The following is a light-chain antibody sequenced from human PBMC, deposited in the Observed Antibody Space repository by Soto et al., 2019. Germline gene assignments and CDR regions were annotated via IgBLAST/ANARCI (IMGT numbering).Light chain of an antibody. CDR3: QQRDTWPIT. CDR1: QGISSF. CDR2: AAS. V-gene: IGKV1-9*01. J-gene: IGKJ5*01. Sequence: DIHLTQSPSFLSASVGDRVTITCRASQGISSFLAWYQQKPGKAPNLLMYAASTLQSGVPSRFSGGESGTDFTLTISSLEPEDFAVYYCQQRDTWPITFGQGTRLEIK.